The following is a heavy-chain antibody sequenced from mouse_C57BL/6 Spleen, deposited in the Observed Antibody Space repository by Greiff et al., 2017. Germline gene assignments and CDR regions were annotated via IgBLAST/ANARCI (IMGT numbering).Heavy chain of an antibody. V-gene: IGHV7-3*01. CDR1: GFTFTDYY. Sequence: EVQLVEPGGGLVQPGGSLSFSCAASGFTFTDYYMSWVRQPPGKALEWLGFIRNKANGYTTEYSASVKGRFTISRDNSQSILYLHMNAQIPEDSATSDCSRFPHYARDFSAMDYWGQGTSVTGSS. CDR3: SRFPHYARDFSAMDY. D-gene: IGHD1-2*01. CDR2: IRNKANGYTT. J-gene: IGHJ4*01.